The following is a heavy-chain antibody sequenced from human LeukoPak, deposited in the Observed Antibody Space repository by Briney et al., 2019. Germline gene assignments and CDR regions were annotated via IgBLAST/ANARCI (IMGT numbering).Heavy chain of an antibody. CDR2: INHSGST. CDR1: GGSFSGYY. J-gene: IGHJ4*02. V-gene: IGHV4-34*01. Sequence: PSETLSLTCAVYGGSFSGYYWSWIRQPPGKGLEWIGEINHSGSTNYNPSLKSRVTISVDTSKNQFSLKLSSVTAVDTAVYYCARAPYLSLLTGYYPFDYWGQGTLVTVSS. D-gene: IGHD3-9*01. CDR3: ARAPYLSLLTGYYPFDY.